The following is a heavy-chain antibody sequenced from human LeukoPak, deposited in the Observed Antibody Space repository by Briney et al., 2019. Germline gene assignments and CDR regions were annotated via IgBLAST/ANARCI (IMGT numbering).Heavy chain of an antibody. V-gene: IGHV4-59*08. CDR3: ARHISSGGTYAHFDY. J-gene: IGHJ4*02. D-gene: IGHD1-26*01. CDR1: GSMYNYY. Sequence: SETLSLTCTVSGSMYNYYWSWIRQPPGKGLEWIGYIHYSGSTNYNPSLKSRVTMSLDTSKNQVSLKLNSVAAADTAVYYCARHISSGGTYAHFDYWGQGTLVTVSS. CDR2: IHYSGST.